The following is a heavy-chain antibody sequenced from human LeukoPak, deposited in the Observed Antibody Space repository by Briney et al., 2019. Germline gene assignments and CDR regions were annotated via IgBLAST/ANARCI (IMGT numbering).Heavy chain of an antibody. D-gene: IGHD5-12*01. J-gene: IGHJ4*02. Sequence: SETLSLTCAVYGGSFSGYYWSWIRQPPGKGLEWIGEINHSGSTNYNPSLKSRVTMSVDTSKNQFSLKLSSVTAADTAVYYCARSGSGYDSTPFDYWGQGTLVTVSS. CDR2: INHSGST. V-gene: IGHV4-34*01. CDR3: ARSGSGYDSTPFDY. CDR1: GGSFSGYY.